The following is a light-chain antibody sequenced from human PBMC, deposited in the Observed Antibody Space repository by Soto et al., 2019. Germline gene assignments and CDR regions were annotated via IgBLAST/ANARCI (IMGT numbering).Light chain of an antibody. CDR3: QQYDDVPLT. Sequence: DIQLTQSPSSLSVSVGDRVTITCQASQDISNYLHWYQQIRGKPPKLLIYDASTLQTGVQPRVSGSGSGTDFTLTITNVQPEDIATYYCQQYDDVPLTFGGGTKVDIK. CDR2: DAS. J-gene: IGKJ4*01. V-gene: IGKV1-33*01. CDR1: QDISNY.